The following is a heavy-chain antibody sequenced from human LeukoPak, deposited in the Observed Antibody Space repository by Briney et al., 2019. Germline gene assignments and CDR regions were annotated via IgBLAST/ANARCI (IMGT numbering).Heavy chain of an antibody. CDR2: INHSGST. CDR1: GGSLSDYY. J-gene: IGHJ4*02. V-gene: IGHV4-34*01. CDR3: ARLTYYAEY. Sequence: SETLSLTCAVYGGSLSDYYWSWIRQPPGKGLEWIGEINHSGSTNYNPSLKSRVTISVDTSKNQFSLKLNSVTAADTAVYYCARLTYYAEYWGQGTLVTVSS. D-gene: IGHD2/OR15-2a*01.